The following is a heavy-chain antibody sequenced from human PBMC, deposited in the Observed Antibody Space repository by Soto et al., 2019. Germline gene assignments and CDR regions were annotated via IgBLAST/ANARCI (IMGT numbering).Heavy chain of an antibody. CDR2: ISGDGGST. Sequence: GGSLRLSCAASGFTFDDYAMHWVRQAPGKGLEWVSLISGDGGSTYYADSVKGRFTISRDNSKNSLYLQMNSLRTEDTALYYCAKAYYYDSSGSQADAFDIWGQGTMVTVSS. J-gene: IGHJ3*02. V-gene: IGHV3-43*02. CDR3: AKAYYYDSSGSQADAFDI. CDR1: GFTFDDYA. D-gene: IGHD3-22*01.